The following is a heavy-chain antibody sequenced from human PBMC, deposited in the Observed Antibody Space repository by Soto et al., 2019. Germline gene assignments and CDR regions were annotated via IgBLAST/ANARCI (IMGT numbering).Heavy chain of an antibody. CDR2: ISSSSSYT. Sequence: QVQLVESGGGLVKPGGSLRLSCAASGFTFSDYYMSWIRQAPGKGLEWVSYISSSSSYTNYADSVQGRFTISRNNDKNCLDLQMNGLRREDTAVYYCARGAEYSGSRMGHDAFDIWGKGIMVTVSS. CDR3: ARGAEYSGSRMGHDAFDI. D-gene: IGHD1-26*01. V-gene: IGHV3-11*05. J-gene: IGHJ3*02. CDR1: GFTFSDYY.